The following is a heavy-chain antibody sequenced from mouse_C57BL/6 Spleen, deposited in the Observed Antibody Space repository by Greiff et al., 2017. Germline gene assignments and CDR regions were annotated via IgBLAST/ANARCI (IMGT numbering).Heavy chain of an antibody. CDR2: IDPETGGT. CDR1: GYTFTDYE. Sequence: VQLQQSGAELVRPGASVSLSCKASGYTFTDYEMHWVKQTPLHGLEWIGAIDPETGGTAYNQKFKGKAILTSDKSSSPAYMELRSLTSEDSALYYCTRSGYYGFDYWGQGTTLTVSS. V-gene: IGHV1-15*01. D-gene: IGHD1-1*01. J-gene: IGHJ2*01. CDR3: TRSGYYGFDY.